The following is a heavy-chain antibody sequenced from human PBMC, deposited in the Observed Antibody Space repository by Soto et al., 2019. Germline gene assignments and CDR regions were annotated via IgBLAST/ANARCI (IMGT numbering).Heavy chain of an antibody. CDR2: IYYTGST. D-gene: IGHD6-13*01. CDR1: GDSISAGGYF. J-gene: IGHJ4*02. Sequence: QVQLQESGPGLVKPSQTLSLTCTVSGDSISAGGYFWSWIRQQPGMGLEWIGYIYYTGSTYHNPAIKSRFTILADTSKNQFSLTVNSVTAADTAVYYCARHTPAAGTKYWGQGTLVTVSS. V-gene: IGHV4-31*03. CDR3: ARHTPAAGTKY.